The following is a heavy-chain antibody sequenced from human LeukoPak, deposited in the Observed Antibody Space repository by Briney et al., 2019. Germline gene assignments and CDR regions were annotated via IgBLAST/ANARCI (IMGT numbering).Heavy chain of an antibody. CDR2: TNWDGTNT. V-gene: IGHV3-43D*03. J-gene: IGHJ4*02. D-gene: IGHD3-9*01. CDR1: GFTFDDYA. Sequence: GGSLRLSCVASGFTFDDYAMHWVRQAPGKGLEWVCLTNWDGTNTFCAGSVKGRFTISRDNAKNSLHLQMNSLRAEDTAVYYCTSLGFDPDYWGQGTLVTVSS. CDR3: TSLGFDPDY.